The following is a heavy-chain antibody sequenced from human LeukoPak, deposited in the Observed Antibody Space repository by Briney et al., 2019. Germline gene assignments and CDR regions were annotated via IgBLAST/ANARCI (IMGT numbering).Heavy chain of an antibody. D-gene: IGHD5-18*01. V-gene: IGHV4-59*08. CDR3: ARHMGLGYSYGYPYFDY. CDR2: IYYSGST. J-gene: IGHJ4*02. CDR1: GGSISSYY. Sequence: PSETLSLTYTVSGGSISSYYWSWIRQPPGKGLEWIGYIYYSGSTNYNPSLKSRVTISVDTSKNQFSLKLSSVTAADTAVYYCARHMGLGYSYGYPYFDYWAQGTLVTVSS.